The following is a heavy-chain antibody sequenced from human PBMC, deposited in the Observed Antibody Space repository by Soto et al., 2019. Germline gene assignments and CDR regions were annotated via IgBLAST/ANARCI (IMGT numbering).Heavy chain of an antibody. CDR2: VYSSGST. CDR1: GGSRNTYY. J-gene: IGHJ4*02. Sequence: PSETLSLTCTVSGGSRNTYYWSWIRLPPRKGLQWIGYVYSSGSTKYNPSLKSRVTMSVDTSKNQFSLQLRSVTDADTAIYYCARELPYNFNDGPFDYWGQGHLVT. CDR3: ARELPYNFNDGPFDY. V-gene: IGHV4-59*01. D-gene: IGHD1-20*01.